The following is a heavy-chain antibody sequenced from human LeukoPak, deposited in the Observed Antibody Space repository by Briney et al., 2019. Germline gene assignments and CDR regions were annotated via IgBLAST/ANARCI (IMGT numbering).Heavy chain of an antibody. CDR2: IIPIFGTA. CDR3: AKGYGDYDPFDY. CDR1: GGTFSSYA. D-gene: IGHD4-17*01. V-gene: IGHV1-69*13. J-gene: IGHJ4*02. Sequence: GASVKVSCKASGGTFSSYAISWVRQAPGQGLEWMGGIIPIFGTANYAQKFQGRVTITADESTSTAYMELSSLRSEDTALYYCAKGYGDYDPFDYWGQGTLVTVSS.